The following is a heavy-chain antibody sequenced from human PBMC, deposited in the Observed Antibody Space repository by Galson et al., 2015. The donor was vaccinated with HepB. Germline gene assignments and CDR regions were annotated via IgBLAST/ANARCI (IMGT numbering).Heavy chain of an antibody. CDR2: IDWDDQK. J-gene: IGHJ3*02. CDR1: GLSLSSTGMR. V-gene: IGHV2-70*04. D-gene: IGHD1-26*01. CDR3: ARHGFRGTYYSALDM. Sequence: PALVKPTQTLTLTCTLSGLSLSSTGMRVSWIRQPPGKALEWLARIDWDDQKFYNASQKRRLAISKDSSENHVVLTMTNMDPVDTATYFCARHGFRGTYYSALDMWGQGTVVTVSS.